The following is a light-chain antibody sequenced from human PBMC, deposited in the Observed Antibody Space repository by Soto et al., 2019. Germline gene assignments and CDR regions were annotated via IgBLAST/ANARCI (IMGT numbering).Light chain of an antibody. V-gene: IGLV1-47*01. CDR2: KDD. Sequence: QSVLTQTPSASGTPGQRVTISCSGSNSNIERNYVYWYQQFPGAAPKFLIYKDDQRPSGVPERFSGSKSGASASQAISGLRSEDEAEYYCAIRDDRLSGNWVFGGGTKLTVL. CDR1: NSNIERNY. CDR3: AIRDDRLSGNWV. J-gene: IGLJ3*02.